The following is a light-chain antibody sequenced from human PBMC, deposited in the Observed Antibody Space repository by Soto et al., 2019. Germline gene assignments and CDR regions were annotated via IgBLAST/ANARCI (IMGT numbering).Light chain of an antibody. CDR1: SSDVGGYKY. CDR2: EVS. V-gene: IGLV2-14*01. Sequence: QSALTQPASVSGSPGQSITISCTGTSSDVGGYKYVSWYQQHPDKAPKLIIFEVSNRPSGISSRFSGSKSGNTDSLTISGLQADDDADYYCASYTSSSTSVIFGRGTKVTVL. CDR3: ASYTSSSTSVI. J-gene: IGLJ2*01.